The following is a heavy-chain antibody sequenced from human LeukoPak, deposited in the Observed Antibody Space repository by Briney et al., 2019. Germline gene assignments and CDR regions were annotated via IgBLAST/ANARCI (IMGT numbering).Heavy chain of an antibody. CDR1: GGSISSSSYY. CDR2: IYYSGST. CDR3: ASRTVGASLYFDY. Sequence: SETLSLTCTVSGGSISSSSYYWGWIRQPPGKGLEWIGSIYYSGSTYYNPSLKSRVTISADTSKNQFSLKLSSVTAADTAVYYCASRTVGASLYFDYWGQGTLVTVSS. J-gene: IGHJ4*02. V-gene: IGHV4-39*01. D-gene: IGHD1-26*01.